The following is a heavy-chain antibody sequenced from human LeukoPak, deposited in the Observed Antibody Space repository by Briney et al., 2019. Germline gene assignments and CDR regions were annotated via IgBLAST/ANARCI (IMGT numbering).Heavy chain of an antibody. V-gene: IGHV3-72*01. CDR3: ARDLSGLVGATTAFGAFDI. J-gene: IGHJ3*02. Sequence: GGSLRLSCVASGFTFSDHYMDWVRQAPGKGLEWVGRSRNKANSYTTEYAAAVKGRFTISRDDSKNSLYLQMNSLKTEDTAVYYCARDLSGLVGATTAFGAFDIWGQGTMVTVSS. CDR2: SRNKANSYTT. CDR1: GFTFSDHY. D-gene: IGHD1-26*01.